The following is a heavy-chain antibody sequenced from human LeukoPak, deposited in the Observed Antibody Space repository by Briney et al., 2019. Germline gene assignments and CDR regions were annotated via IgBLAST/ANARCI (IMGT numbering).Heavy chain of an antibody. D-gene: IGHD3-3*01. Sequence: GGSLRLSCAASGFTFSSYAMSWVRQAPGKGLEWVSAISGSGGSTYCADSVKGRFTISRDNSKNTLYLQMNSLRAEDTAVYYCAKPRSRDSYYFDYWGQGTLVTVSS. V-gene: IGHV3-23*01. J-gene: IGHJ4*02. CDR1: GFTFSSYA. CDR2: ISGSGGST. CDR3: AKPRSRDSYYFDY.